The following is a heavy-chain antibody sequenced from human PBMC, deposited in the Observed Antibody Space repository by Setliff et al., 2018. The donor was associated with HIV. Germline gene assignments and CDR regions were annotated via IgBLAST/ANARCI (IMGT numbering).Heavy chain of an antibody. J-gene: IGHJ4*02. Sequence: SETLSLTCAVSGYSISSGYYWGWIRQPPGKGLEWIGSIYHSGSTYYNPSLKSPVTISVDTSKNQFSLKLSSVTAADTAVYYCARGRVVVRNFDYWGQGTLVTVSS. CDR2: IYHSGST. CDR1: GYSISSGYY. CDR3: ARGRVVVRNFDY. D-gene: IGHD2-15*01. V-gene: IGHV4-38-2*01.